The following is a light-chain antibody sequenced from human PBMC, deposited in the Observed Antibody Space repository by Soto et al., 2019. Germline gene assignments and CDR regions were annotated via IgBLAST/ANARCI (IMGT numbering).Light chain of an antibody. CDR3: QQSYSTPRT. CDR2: AAS. J-gene: IGKJ1*01. Sequence: DLQMTQSPSSLSASIGDRVTITCRASQSISNYLNWYQQKPGKAPKLLMYAASSLQSGVPSRFSGSGSGTDFTLTISSLQPEYFATYYCQQSYSTPRTFGQGTKVEIK. V-gene: IGKV1-39*01. CDR1: QSISNY.